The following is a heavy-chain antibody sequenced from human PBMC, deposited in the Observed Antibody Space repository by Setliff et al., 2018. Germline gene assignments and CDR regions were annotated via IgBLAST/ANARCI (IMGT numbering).Heavy chain of an antibody. D-gene: IGHD3-3*01. CDR1: GFTFSTYS. V-gene: IGHV3-21*01. J-gene: IGHJ6*03. Sequence: GGSLRLSCAASGFTFSTYSRHWVRQAPGKGLEWVSSISPSSGDYADSVKGRFTISRDNAKNTVYLQMNSLRAEDTAVYYCARVGEYRFLEWFMNYYYNYMDAWGKGTTVTVSS. CDR3: ARVGEYRFLEWFMNYYYNYMDA. CDR2: ISPSSG.